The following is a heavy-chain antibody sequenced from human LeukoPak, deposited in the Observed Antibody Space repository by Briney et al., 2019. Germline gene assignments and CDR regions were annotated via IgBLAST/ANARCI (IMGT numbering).Heavy chain of an antibody. CDR3: ARDQYYDSSGYYTEAFDY. D-gene: IGHD3-22*01. V-gene: IGHV3-7*01. J-gene: IGHJ4*02. Sequence: PGGSLRLSCAASGFTFSSYWMSWVRQAPGKGLEWVANIKQDGSEKYYVDSVKGRFTISRDNAKNSLYLQMNSLRAEDTAVYYCARDQYYDSSGYYTEAFDYWGQGTLVTVSS. CDR2: IKQDGSEK. CDR1: GFTFSSYW.